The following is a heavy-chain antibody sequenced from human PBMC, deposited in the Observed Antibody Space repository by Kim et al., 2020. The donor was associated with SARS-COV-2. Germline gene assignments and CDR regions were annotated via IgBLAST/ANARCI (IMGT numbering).Heavy chain of an antibody. CDR1: GGTFSSYA. V-gene: IGHV1-69*13. CDR2: IIPIFGTA. Sequence: SVKVSCKASGGTFSSYAISWVRQAPGQGLEWMGGIIPIFGTANYAQKFQGRVTITADESTSTAYMELSSLRSEDTAVYYCAREGGRPRDVDYWGQGTLVTVSS. CDR3: AREGGRPRDVDY. D-gene: IGHD1-26*01. J-gene: IGHJ4*02.